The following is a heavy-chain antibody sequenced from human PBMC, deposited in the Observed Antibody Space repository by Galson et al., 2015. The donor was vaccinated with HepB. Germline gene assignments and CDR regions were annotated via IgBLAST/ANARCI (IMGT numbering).Heavy chain of an antibody. CDR1: GFTFSSYA. J-gene: IGHJ4*02. Sequence: SLRLSCAASGFTFSSYAMHWVRQAPGKGLEWVAVISYDGSNKYYADSVKGRFTISRDNSKNTLYLQMNSLRAEDTAVYYCAREGLSSGWYEDYWGQGTLVTVSS. CDR2: ISYDGSNK. CDR3: AREGLSSGWYEDY. D-gene: IGHD6-19*01. V-gene: IGHV3-30-3*01.